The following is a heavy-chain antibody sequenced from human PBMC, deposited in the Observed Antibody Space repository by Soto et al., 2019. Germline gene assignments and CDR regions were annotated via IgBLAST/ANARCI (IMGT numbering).Heavy chain of an antibody. J-gene: IGHJ5*01. CDR2: VHISGHS. CDR3: ARVRQGCSANNCYFDP. V-gene: IGHV4-4*02. Sequence: SETLSLTCTLSGGSVRAPDWWNWVRQSPDKGLEWIAEVHISGHSNYNPSLRSRVSVSIDSSKNQFYLNLNSVTAADTAIYYCARVRQGCSANNCYFDPWGQGTQVTSPQ. CDR1: GGSVRAPDW. D-gene: IGHD1-1*01.